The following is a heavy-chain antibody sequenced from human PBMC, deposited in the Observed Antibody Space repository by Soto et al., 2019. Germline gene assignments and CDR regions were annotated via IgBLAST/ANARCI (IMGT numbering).Heavy chain of an antibody. CDR2: ITSGGDGT. V-gene: IGHV3-23*01. J-gene: IGHJ5*01. CDR3: TKSGGYCSGGICYPNWFDS. CDR1: GFTFSTYP. Sequence: GGSLRLSCAASGFTFSTYPMNWVRQTPGKGLAWVSTITSGGDGTYYADSVKGRFTISRENSRSTLYLQMNSLRAEDTAMYYCTKSGGYCSGGICYPNWFDSWGLGT. D-gene: IGHD2-15*01.